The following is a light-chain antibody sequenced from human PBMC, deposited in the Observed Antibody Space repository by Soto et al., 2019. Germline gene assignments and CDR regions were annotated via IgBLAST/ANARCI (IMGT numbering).Light chain of an antibody. CDR2: KAS. J-gene: IGKJ1*01. CDR1: QTISSS. Sequence: DIQMTQSPSTLSGSVGDRVTITCRASQTISSSLAWYQQKPGKAPKLLIYKASTLKSGVPSRFSGSVSGTEFTLTISSLQPDEFATYYSQHYNSYSEAFGQGTKV. V-gene: IGKV1-5*03. CDR3: QHYNSYSEA.